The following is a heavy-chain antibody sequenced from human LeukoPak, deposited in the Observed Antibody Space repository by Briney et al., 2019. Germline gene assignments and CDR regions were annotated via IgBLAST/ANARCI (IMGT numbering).Heavy chain of an antibody. CDR2: IRSKAYGGTT. CDR3: TGVWGSYRYRYFDY. CDR1: GFTFGDYA. V-gene: IGHV3-49*04. D-gene: IGHD3-16*02. Sequence: GSLRLSCTASGFTFGDYAMSWVRQAPGKGLEWVGFIRSKAYGGTTEYAASVKGRFTISRDDSKSIAYLQMNSLKTEDTAVYYCTGVWGSYRYRYFDYWGQGTLVTVSS. J-gene: IGHJ4*02.